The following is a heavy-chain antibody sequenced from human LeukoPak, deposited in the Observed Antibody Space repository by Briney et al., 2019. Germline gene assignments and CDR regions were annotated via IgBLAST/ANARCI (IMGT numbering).Heavy chain of an antibody. CDR1: GFTFSSYA. D-gene: IGHD5-24*01. CDR2: ISGSGGST. V-gene: IGHV3-23*01. Sequence: GGSLRLSCAASGFTFSSYAMSWVRQAPGKGLEWVSAISGSGGSTYYADSVKGQFTISRDNSKNTLYLQMNSLRAEDTAVYYCAKADRRDGYNKGYYFDYWGQGTLVTVSS. CDR3: AKADRRDGYNKGYYFDY. J-gene: IGHJ4*02.